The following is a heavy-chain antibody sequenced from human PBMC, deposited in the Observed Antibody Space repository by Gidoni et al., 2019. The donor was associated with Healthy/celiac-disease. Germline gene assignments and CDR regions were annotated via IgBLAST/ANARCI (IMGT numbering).Heavy chain of an antibody. CDR2: INAGNGNT. J-gene: IGHJ4*02. CDR3: ARGGVATIIGAWGGIH. CDR1: GYTFTSYA. V-gene: IGHV1-3*01. Sequence: QVQLVQSGAAVTKPGASVKVSCKASGYTFTSYAMHWVRQAPGQRLEWMGWINAGNGNTKYSQKFQGRVTITRDTSASTAYMELSGLRSEDTAVYYCARGGVATIIGAWGGIHWGQGTLVTVSS. D-gene: IGHD5-12*01.